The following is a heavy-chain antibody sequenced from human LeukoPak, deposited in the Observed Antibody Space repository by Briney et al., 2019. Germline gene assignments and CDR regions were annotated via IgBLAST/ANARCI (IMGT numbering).Heavy chain of an antibody. CDR2: ISGSGGSP. V-gene: IGHV3-23*01. J-gene: IGHJ4*02. CDR1: GFTFSSYA. Sequence: GGSLRLSCTASGFTFSSYAMSWVRQAPGKGLEWVSAISGSGGSPYYADAVKGRFTISRDNSKNTLYLQMNSLRAEDTAVYYCAKARRDYDSSGYYYCDYWGQGTLVTVSS. D-gene: IGHD3-22*01. CDR3: AKARRDYDSSGYYYCDY.